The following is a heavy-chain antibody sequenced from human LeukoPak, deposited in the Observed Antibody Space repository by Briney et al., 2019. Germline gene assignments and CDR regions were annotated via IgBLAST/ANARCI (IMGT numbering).Heavy chain of an antibody. CDR1: GYTFSNFG. J-gene: IGHJ4*02. D-gene: IGHD5-18*01. CDR3: AGRPDTAIVPIFDY. V-gene: IGHV1-18*01. CDR2: INTYNERT. Sequence: GASVKVSCKAAGYTFSNFGISWVRQAPGQGLEWMGWINTYNERTNYAEKFQGRVSMTTDTSTTTAYMELRSLRSDDTAVYYCAGRPDTAIVPIFDYWGQGTLVTVSS.